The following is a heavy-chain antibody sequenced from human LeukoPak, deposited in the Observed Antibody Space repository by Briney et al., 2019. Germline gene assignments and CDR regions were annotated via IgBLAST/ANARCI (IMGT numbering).Heavy chain of an antibody. CDR3: STEMSSEHIF. J-gene: IGHJ4*02. D-gene: IGHD3-3*02. CDR1: RFTFSSYG. V-gene: IGHV3-30*02. Sequence: GGSLRLSCAASRFTFSSYGMHWVRQAPGKGLEWVAFIRYDGSNKYYADSVKGRFTISRDNSKNTLSLQMNSLSAEDTAVYYCSTEMSSEHIFWGQGTLVTVSS. CDR2: IRYDGSNK.